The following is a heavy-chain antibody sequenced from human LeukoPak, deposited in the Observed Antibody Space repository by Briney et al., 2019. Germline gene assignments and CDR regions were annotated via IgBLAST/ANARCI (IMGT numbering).Heavy chain of an antibody. D-gene: IGHD1-14*01. CDR1: GFTFSNAW. J-gene: IGHJ3*01. V-gene: IGHV3-15*01. CDR3: ASYNDRDAFDV. Sequence: PGGCLRLSCAASGFTFSNAWMGWVRQAPGKGLEWVGLIKNKLDGGTTAYAAPVKGRFTIDRDDSENTLFLQMNSLKSEDTAVYYCASYNDRDAFDVWGQGTMLTVSS. CDR2: IKNKLDGGTT.